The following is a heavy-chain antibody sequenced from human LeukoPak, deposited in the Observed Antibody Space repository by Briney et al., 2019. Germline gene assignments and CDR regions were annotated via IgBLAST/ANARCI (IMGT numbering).Heavy chain of an antibody. J-gene: IGHJ4*02. CDR3: AKGSFDGLLIDY. CDR1: GFTFDDYA. CDR2: ISWNSGSI. V-gene: IGHV3-9*01. D-gene: IGHD3-9*01. Sequence: SLRLSCAASGFTFDDYAMHWVRQAPGKGLEWVSGISWNSGSIGYADSVKGRFTISRDNAKNSLYLQMNSLRAEDTALYYCAKGSFDGLLIDYWGQGTLVTVSS.